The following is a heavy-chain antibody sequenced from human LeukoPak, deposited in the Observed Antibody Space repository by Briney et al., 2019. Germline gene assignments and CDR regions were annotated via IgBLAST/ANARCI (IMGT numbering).Heavy chain of an antibody. Sequence: PGGSLRLSCAASGFTFSSYEMNWVRQAPGRGLEWISYTWGSCTSIYYADSVRGRFTISRDDAKNLVYLQMNSLRAEDTALYYCARDHNYAFDIWGQGTMVTVSS. CDR2: TWGSCTSI. CDR1: GFTFSSYE. V-gene: IGHV3-48*03. J-gene: IGHJ3*02. D-gene: IGHD5-24*01. CDR3: ARDHNYAFDI.